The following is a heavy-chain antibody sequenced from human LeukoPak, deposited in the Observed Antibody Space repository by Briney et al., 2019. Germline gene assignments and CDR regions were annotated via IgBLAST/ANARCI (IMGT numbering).Heavy chain of an antibody. CDR2: ISSSSSLI. CDR3: ARVFAAEFDY. CDR1: GFTFVSYN. V-gene: IGHV3-48*01. D-gene: IGHD3-10*02. Sequence: GGSLRLSCAASGFTFVSYNMNWVRQAPGKGLEWVAYISSSSSLIYYAGSVKGRFAVSRDSVKRSLYLQMNSLRAEDTAVYYCARVFAAEFDYWGQGTLVTVSS. J-gene: IGHJ4*02.